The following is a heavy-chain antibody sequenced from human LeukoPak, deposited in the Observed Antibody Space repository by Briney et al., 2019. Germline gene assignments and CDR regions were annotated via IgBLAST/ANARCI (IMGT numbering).Heavy chain of an antibody. CDR1: GGSFSGYY. J-gene: IGHJ4*02. D-gene: IGHD3-9*01. V-gene: IGHV4-34*01. CDR3: ARDRYDILTGYPPGPEDY. Sequence: SETLSLTCAVYGGSFSGYYWSWIRQPPGKGLEWSGEINHSGSTNYNPSLKSRVTISVDTSKNQFSLKLSSVTAADTAVYYCARDRYDILTGYPPGPEDYWGQGTLVTVSS. CDR2: INHSGST.